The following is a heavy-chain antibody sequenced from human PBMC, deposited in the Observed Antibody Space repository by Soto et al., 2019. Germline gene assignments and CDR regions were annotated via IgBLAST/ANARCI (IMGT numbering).Heavy chain of an antibody. CDR3: AKGSPNYDYIWGSYRMGSVEYFQH. CDR1: GITFNIYA. J-gene: IGHJ1*01. Sequence: PGGSLRLSCAASGITFNIYAMSWVRQAPGKGLEWVSAISGSGGSTYYADSVKGRFTISRDNSKNTLYLQMNSLRAEDTAVYYCAKGSPNYDYIWGSYRMGSVEYFQHWGQGTLVTVSS. D-gene: IGHD3-16*02. V-gene: IGHV3-23*01. CDR2: ISGSGGST.